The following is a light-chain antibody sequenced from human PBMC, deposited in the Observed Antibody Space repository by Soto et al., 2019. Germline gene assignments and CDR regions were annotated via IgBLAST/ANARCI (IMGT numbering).Light chain of an antibody. CDR1: SSDIGGYNY. Sequence: QSALTQPASVSGSPGQSITISCTGTSSDIGGYNYVSWYQQHPGKAPKLMIYEVSNRPSGVSYRFSGSKSGNMASLTISGLQAGDEADYYCSSQRLFCGGTKLTVL. V-gene: IGLV2-14*01. CDR3: SSQRL. J-gene: IGLJ2*01. CDR2: EVS.